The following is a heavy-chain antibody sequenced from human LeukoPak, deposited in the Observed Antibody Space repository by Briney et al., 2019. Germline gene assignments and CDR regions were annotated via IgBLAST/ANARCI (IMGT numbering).Heavy chain of an antibody. D-gene: IGHD3-10*01. CDR3: ARGRRGILWFGELLYSNWFDP. Sequence: GSLRLSCAASGFTFSSYNMNWVRQAPGKGLEWIGEINHSGSTNYNPSLKSRVTISVDTSKNQFSLKLSSVTAADTAVYYCARGRRGILWFGELLYSNWFDPWGQGTLVTVSS. CDR1: GFTFSSYN. CDR2: INHSGST. V-gene: IGHV4-34*01. J-gene: IGHJ5*02.